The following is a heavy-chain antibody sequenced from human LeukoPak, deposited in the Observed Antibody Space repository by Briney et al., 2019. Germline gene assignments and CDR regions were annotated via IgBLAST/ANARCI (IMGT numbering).Heavy chain of an antibody. CDR2: IKQDGSEK. CDR1: GFTFSSYW. D-gene: IGHD1-26*01. J-gene: IGHJ3*02. Sequence: GSLRPSCAASGFTFSSYWMSWVRQAPGKGLEWVANIKQDGSEKYYVDSVKGRFTISRDNAKNSLYLQMNSLRAEDTAVYYCASTHTVVGAAVFDIWGQGTMVTVSS. CDR3: ASTHTVVGAAVFDI. V-gene: IGHV3-7*01.